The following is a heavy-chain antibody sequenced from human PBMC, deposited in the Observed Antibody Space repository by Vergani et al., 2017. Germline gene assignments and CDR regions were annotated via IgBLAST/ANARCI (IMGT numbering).Heavy chain of an antibody. CDR1: GFTFSSYG. J-gene: IGHJ6*02. CDR2: ISYDGSNK. CDR3: AKDSYYGSGTYYPARSTRYGMDV. D-gene: IGHD3-10*01. Sequence: QVQLVESGGGVVQPGRSLRLSCAASGFTFSSYGMHWVRQAPGKGLEWVAVISYDGSNKYYADSVKGRFTISRDNSKNTLYLQMNSLRAEDTAVYYCAKDSYYGSGTYYPARSTRYGMDVWGQGTTVTVSS. V-gene: IGHV3-30*18.